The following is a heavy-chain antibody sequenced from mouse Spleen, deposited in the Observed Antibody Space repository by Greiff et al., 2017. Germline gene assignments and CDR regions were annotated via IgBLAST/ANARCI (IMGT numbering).Heavy chain of an antibody. D-gene: IGHD1-1*01. CDR2: INPSTGGT. CDR1: GYSFTGYY. J-gene: IGHJ1*01. V-gene: IGHV1-42*01. Sequence: EVQLVESGPELVKPGASVKISCKASGYSFTGYYMNWVKQSPEKSLEWIGEINPSTGGTTYNQKFKAKATLTVDKSSSTAYMQLKSLTSEDSAVYYCARYYDGSYDWYFDVWGAGTTVTVSS. CDR3: ARYYDGSYDWYFDV.